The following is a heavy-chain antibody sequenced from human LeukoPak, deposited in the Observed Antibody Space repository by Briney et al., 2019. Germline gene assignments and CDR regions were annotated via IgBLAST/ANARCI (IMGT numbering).Heavy chain of an antibody. CDR3: ARSGYSYGSPIYYYYYYMDV. V-gene: IGHV4-34*01. J-gene: IGHJ6*03. D-gene: IGHD5-18*01. Sequence: SETLSLTCAVYGGSFSGYYWSWIRQPPGKGLERIGEINRSGSTNYNPSLKSRVTISVDTSKNQFSLKLSSVTAADTAVYYCARSGYSYGSPIYYYYYYMDVWGKGTTVTVSS. CDR2: INRSGST. CDR1: GGSFSGYY.